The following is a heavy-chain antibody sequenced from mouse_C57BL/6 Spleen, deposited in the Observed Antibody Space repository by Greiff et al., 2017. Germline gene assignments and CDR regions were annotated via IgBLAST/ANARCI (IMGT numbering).Heavy chain of an antibody. CDR3: ARGDYGYDGFAY. J-gene: IGHJ3*01. CDR2: IYPGSGNT. V-gene: IGHV1-76*01. D-gene: IGHD2-2*01. CDR1: GYTFTDYY. Sequence: QVQLQQSGAELVRPGASVKLSCKASGYTFTDYYINWVKQRPGQGLEWIARIYPGSGNTYYNEKFKGKATLTAEKSSSTAYMQLSSLTSEDSAVYFCARGDYGYDGFAYWGQGTLVTVSA.